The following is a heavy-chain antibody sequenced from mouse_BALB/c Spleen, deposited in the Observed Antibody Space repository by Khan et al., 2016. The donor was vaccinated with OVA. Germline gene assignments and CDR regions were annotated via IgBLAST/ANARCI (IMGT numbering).Heavy chain of an antibody. V-gene: IGHV5-9-3*01. Sequence: EVQLVESGGGLVKPGGSLKLSCSASGFTFSSYAMSWVRQTPEKRLEWVATISTGGHYTFYPDSVKGRFTISRDNAKNTLYMQMSSLRYEDTAMYYCAGSTVDYHAMDYWGQGTSVTVSS. CDR2: ISTGGHYT. D-gene: IGHD1-1*01. J-gene: IGHJ4*01. CDR3: AGSTVDYHAMDY. CDR1: GFTFSSYA.